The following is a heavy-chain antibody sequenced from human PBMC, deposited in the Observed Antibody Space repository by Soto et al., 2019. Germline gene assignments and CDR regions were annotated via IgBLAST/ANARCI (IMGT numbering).Heavy chain of an antibody. D-gene: IGHD4-17*01. V-gene: IGHV4-59*01. CDR1: GGSISTYY. Sequence: SENLSLTCTVSGGSISTYYWSWIRQPPGKGLEWIGYIYYSGSTNYNPSLKSRVTISVDTSKNQFSLKLSSVTAADTAVYYCERVYGLGAFDIWGQGTMVT. J-gene: IGHJ3*02. CDR3: ERVYGLGAFDI. CDR2: IYYSGST.